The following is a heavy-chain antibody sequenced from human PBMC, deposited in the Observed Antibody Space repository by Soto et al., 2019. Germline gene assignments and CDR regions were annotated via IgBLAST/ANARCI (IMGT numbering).Heavy chain of an antibody. D-gene: IGHD2-15*01. CDR1: GYTFTSYG. Sequence: QVQLVQSGAEVKKPGASVKVSCKASGYTFTSYGISWVRQAPGQGLEWMGWISAYNGNTNYAQKLQGRVTMTTDTSTSTAYMELRSLRSDDTAVYYCARDLVDVDIVVVEFVGYFDYWGQGTLVTVSS. J-gene: IGHJ4*02. CDR3: ARDLVDVDIVVVEFVGYFDY. V-gene: IGHV1-18*01. CDR2: ISAYNGNT.